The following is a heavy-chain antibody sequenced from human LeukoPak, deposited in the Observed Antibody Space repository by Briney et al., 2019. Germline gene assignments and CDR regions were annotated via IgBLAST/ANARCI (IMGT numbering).Heavy chain of an antibody. V-gene: IGHV4-39*02. CDR3: ARDGSR. D-gene: IGHD2-2*03. CDR2: IQHSGNT. Sequence: SETLSLTCTVSGDSINSGSYHWGWIRQPPGKGLEWIGSIQHSGNTYYNPSLKSRLTISVDTSKNQFSLKLNSVTAADTAVYYCARDGSRWGQGTLVTVSS. J-gene: IGHJ4*02. CDR1: GDSINSGSYH.